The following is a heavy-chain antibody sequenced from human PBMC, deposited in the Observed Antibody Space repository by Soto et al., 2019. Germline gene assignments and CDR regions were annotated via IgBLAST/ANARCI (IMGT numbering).Heavy chain of an antibody. CDR3: GRWDYRKDCSSTSCWLDY. Sequence: QVQLVQSGAEVMKPGASVKVSCKASGYSLRHYGISWVRNAPGQGPEWMGWISPNSGNTTYAPKLQGRVTMTTDTATNEAYMERRRLRSDDTAIYYCGRWDYRKDCSSTSCWLDYWGQGHLVTVSS. CDR1: GYSLRHYG. D-gene: IGHD2-2*01. V-gene: IGHV1-18*04. CDR2: ISPNSGNT. J-gene: IGHJ4*02.